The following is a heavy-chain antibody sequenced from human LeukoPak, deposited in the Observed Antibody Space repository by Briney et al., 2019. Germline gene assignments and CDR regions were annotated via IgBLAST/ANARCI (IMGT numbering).Heavy chain of an antibody. Sequence: PSETLSLTCRVSGASINSGSNYWGWIRQPPGKTLEWIGSIYSSGSTYYNPSLKSRVTISVDTSKNQFSLKLSSVTAADTAVYYCARARSGMRGIWFGELSFWFDPWGQGTLVTVSS. CDR3: ARARSGMRGIWFGELSFWFDP. J-gene: IGHJ5*02. V-gene: IGHV4-39*07. D-gene: IGHD3-10*01. CDR1: GASINSGSNY. CDR2: IYSSGST.